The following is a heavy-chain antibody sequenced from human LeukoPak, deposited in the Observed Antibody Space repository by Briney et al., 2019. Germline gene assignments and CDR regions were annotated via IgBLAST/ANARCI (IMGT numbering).Heavy chain of an antibody. J-gene: IGHJ5*02. D-gene: IGHD4-23*01. Sequence: SQTLSLTCTVSGGSISSGGYYWSWIRQHPGKGLEWIGYIYYSGSTYYNPSLKSRVTISVDTSKNQFSLKLGSVTAADTAVYYCARDRFPHYARPGGWFDPWGQGTLVTVSS. CDR3: ARDRFPHYARPGGWFDP. CDR1: GGSISSGGYY. CDR2: IYYSGST. V-gene: IGHV4-31*03.